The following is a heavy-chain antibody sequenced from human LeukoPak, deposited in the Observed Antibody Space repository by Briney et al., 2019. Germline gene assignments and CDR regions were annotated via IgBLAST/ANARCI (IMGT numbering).Heavy chain of an antibody. CDR1: GGSISSYY. CDR2: IYYSGST. J-gene: IGHJ4*02. Sequence: SETLSLTXTVSGGSISSYYWGWIRQPPGKGLEWIGSIYYSGSTYYNPSLMSRVTISVDTSKHQFSLKLSSVTAADTAVYYCASPRYSSGWYRYWGQGTLVTVSS. V-gene: IGHV4-39*01. D-gene: IGHD6-19*01. CDR3: ASPRYSSGWYRY.